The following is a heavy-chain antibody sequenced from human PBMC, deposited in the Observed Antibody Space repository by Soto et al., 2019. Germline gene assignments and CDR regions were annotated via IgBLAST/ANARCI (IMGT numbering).Heavy chain of an antibody. Sequence: QVQLVQSGAEVKKPGASVKVSCKASGYAFTSYAMHWVRQAPGQRLEWMGWINAGNGNTKYSQKFQGRVTITWDTAASTAYMELSSLRSEDTAVYYCAREGIRFLEWLSPFDYWGQGTLVTVSS. J-gene: IGHJ4*02. CDR3: AREGIRFLEWLSPFDY. CDR2: INAGNGNT. V-gene: IGHV1-3*01. CDR1: GYAFTSYA. D-gene: IGHD3-3*01.